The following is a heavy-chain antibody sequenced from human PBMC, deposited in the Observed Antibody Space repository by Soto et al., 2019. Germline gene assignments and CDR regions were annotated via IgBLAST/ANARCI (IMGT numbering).Heavy chain of an antibody. CDR1: GFTFSSYA. V-gene: IGHV3-23*01. CDR2: ISGSGGST. J-gene: IGHJ6*02. D-gene: IGHD3-3*01. CDR3: AKAPTPYDFWGGYKGDYYGMDV. Sequence: EVQLLESGGGLVQPGGSLRLSCAASGFTFSSYAMSWVRQAPGKGLEWVSAISGSGGSTYYADSVKGRFTISRDNSKNTLYMQMNSRRAEDTAVYYCAKAPTPYDFWGGYKGDYYGMDVWGQGTTVTVSS.